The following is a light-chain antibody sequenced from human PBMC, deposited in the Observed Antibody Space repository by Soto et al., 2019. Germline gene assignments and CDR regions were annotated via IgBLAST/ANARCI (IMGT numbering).Light chain of an antibody. Sequence: EIVLTQSPGTLSLSPGERATLSCRASQSVSSSYLAWYQQKPGQAPSLLIYGASSRATGIPDRFSGSGSGTDFTLTISRLEPEDFAVYYSQQYGSSPLAVTFGQGTKVEIK. CDR2: GAS. CDR1: QSVSSSY. CDR3: QQYGSSPLAVT. J-gene: IGKJ1*01. V-gene: IGKV3-20*01.